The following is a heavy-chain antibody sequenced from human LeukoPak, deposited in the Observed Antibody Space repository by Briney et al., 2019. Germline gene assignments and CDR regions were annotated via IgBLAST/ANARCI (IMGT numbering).Heavy chain of an antibody. CDR3: ARQSKQLVFDY. D-gene: IGHD6-13*01. J-gene: IGHJ4*02. CDR1: GYSFTSYW. CDR2: IYPGDSDT. Sequence: GESLKISCKGSGYSFTSYWIGWVRQMPGKGLEWMGIIYPGDSDTRYSPSYQGQVTISADKSISTAYLQWSSLKASDTAVYYCARQSKQLVFDYWGQGTLVTVSS. V-gene: IGHV5-51*01.